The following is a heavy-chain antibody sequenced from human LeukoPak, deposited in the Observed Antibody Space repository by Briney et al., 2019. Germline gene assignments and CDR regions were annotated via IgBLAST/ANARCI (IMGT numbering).Heavy chain of an antibody. CDR1: GYSFTSYW. Sequence: GASLQISCKGSGYSFTSYWIAWVRRMPGKGLEWMGIIYPDDSDTRYSPSFQGQVTISADKSISTAYLQWSSLKASDTAMYYCARRSYGGKDFDQWGQGTLVTVSS. J-gene: IGHJ4*02. CDR3: ARRSYGGKDFDQ. CDR2: IYPDDSDT. V-gene: IGHV5-51*01. D-gene: IGHD4-23*01.